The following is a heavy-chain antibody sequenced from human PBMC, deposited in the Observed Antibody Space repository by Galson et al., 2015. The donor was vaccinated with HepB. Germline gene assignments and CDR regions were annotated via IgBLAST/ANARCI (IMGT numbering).Heavy chain of an antibody. V-gene: IGHV3-30*18. D-gene: IGHD6-6*01. CDR2: ISYDGDSS. Sequence: SLRLSCAASGFTFRSFGIHWVRQAPGKGLEWVAVISYDGDSSYYADSVKGRFTVSRDNSKNTLSLQMDSVRPEDTAVYYCAKGLEASAYYGMDVWGQGTTVIVS. J-gene: IGHJ6*02. CDR1: GFTFRSFG. CDR3: AKGLEASAYYGMDV.